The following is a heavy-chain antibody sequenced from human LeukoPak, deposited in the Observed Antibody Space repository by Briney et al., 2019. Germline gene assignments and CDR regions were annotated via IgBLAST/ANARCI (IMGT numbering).Heavy chain of an antibody. Sequence: GGSLRLSCAASGFTFSSYAMGWVRQAPGKGLEWVSVISGSGGSTYYADSVKGRFTISRDNSQNTLYLQMNSLRAEDSAVYYCAKDRYSSSYYYYYGMDVWGQGTTVTVSS. CDR3: AKDRYSSSYYYYYGMDV. V-gene: IGHV3-23*01. J-gene: IGHJ6*02. D-gene: IGHD6-13*01. CDR2: ISGSGGST. CDR1: GFTFSSYA.